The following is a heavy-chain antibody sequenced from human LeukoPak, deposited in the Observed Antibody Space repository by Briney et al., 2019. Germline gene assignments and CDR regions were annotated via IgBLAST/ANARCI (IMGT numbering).Heavy chain of an antibody. CDR2: IIPIFGTA. CDR3: AREGKYYYDSSGYYYAFDY. V-gene: IGHV1-69*06. J-gene: IGHJ4*02. Sequence: SVKVSCKASGYTFTSYAMNWVRQAPGQGLEWMGGIIPIFGTANYAQKFQGRVTITADKSTSTAYMELSSLRSEDTAVYYCAREGKYYYDSSGYYYAFDYWGQGTLVTVSS. D-gene: IGHD3-22*01. CDR1: GYTFTSYA.